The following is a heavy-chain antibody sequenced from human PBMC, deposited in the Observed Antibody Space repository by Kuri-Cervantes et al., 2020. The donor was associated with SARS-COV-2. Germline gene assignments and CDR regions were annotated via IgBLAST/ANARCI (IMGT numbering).Heavy chain of an antibody. V-gene: IGHV1-69*04. J-gene: IGHJ4*02. D-gene: IGHD6-6*01. CDR2: IIPILGTA. Sequence: SVKVSCKASGGTFSSYAISWVRQAPGQGLEWMGRIIPILGTANYAQKFQGRVTITADKSTSTAYMELSSLRPEDTAVYYCAREGSRSSSHPVYYWGQGTLVTVSS. CDR1: GGTFSSYA. CDR3: AREGSRSSSHPVYY.